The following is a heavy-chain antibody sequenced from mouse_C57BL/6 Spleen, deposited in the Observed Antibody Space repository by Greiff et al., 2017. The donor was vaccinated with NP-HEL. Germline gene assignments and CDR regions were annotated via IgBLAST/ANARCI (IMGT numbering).Heavy chain of an antibody. D-gene: IGHD4-1*01. J-gene: IGHJ2*01. V-gene: IGHV6-3*01. CDR2: IRLKSDNYAT. Sequence: EVKVEESGGGLVQPGGSMKLSCVASGFTFSNYWMNWVRQSPEKGLEWVAQIRLKSDNYATHYAESVKGRFTISRDDSKSSVYLQMNNLRAEDTGIYYCTVTGSFDYWGQGTTLTVSS. CDR1: GFTFSNYW. CDR3: TVTGSFDY.